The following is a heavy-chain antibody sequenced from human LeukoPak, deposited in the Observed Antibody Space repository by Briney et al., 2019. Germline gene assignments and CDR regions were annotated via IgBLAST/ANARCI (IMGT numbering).Heavy chain of an antibody. V-gene: IGHV3-74*01. CDR3: ARGQDILTGYYLDY. D-gene: IGHD3-9*01. CDR2: ISSDGSST. J-gene: IGHJ4*02. CDR1: GFTFSSYW. Sequence: GGSLRLSCAASGFTFSSYWMHWVRQAPGKGLVWVSRISSDGSSTSYADSVKGRFTISRDNAKNTLYLQMNSLRAEDTAVYYCARGQDILTGYYLDYWGQGTLVTVSS.